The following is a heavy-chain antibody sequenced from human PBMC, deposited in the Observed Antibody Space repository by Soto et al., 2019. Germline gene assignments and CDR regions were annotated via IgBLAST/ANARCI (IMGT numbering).Heavy chain of an antibody. CDR3: ARVPYSSSRDYYYYGMDV. J-gene: IGHJ6*02. CDR1: GGTFSSYA. Sequence: SVKVSCKASGGTFSSYAISWVRQAPGQGLEWMGGIIPIFGTANYAQKFQGRVTITADESTSTAYMELSSLRSEDTAVYYCARVPYSSSRDYYYYGMDVWGQGTTVTVSS. V-gene: IGHV1-69*13. D-gene: IGHD6-6*01. CDR2: IIPIFGTA.